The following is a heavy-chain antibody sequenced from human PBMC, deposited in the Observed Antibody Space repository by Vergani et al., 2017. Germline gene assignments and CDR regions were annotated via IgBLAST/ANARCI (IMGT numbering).Heavy chain of an antibody. CDR3: ARAVQYCTSTSCYPTYYYYMDV. D-gene: IGHD2-2*01. CDR2: ISGYNGNT. CDR1: GYTFTSYG. V-gene: IGHV1-18*01. J-gene: IGHJ6*03. Sequence: QVQLVQSGAEVKKPGASVKVSCKASGYTFTSYGISWVRQAPGHGLEWMGWISGYNGNTHYVGNFQGRVNMTTDTATSTAYMELRSLRADDTAVYYCARAVQYCTSTSCYPTYYYYMDVWGKGTTVIVSS.